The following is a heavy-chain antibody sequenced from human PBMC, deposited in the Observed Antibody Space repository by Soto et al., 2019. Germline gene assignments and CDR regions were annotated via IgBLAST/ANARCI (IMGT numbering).Heavy chain of an antibody. Sequence: GGSLRLSCAASGFTFSTYSMNWVRQAPGKGLEWVSSISSSSSYIYYADSVKGRFTISRDNAKNSLYPQMKSLRAEDTAVYYCARTLYYYDSMGYRWAQGTVVTVS. CDR1: GFTFSTYS. CDR2: ISSSSSYI. D-gene: IGHD3-22*01. J-gene: IGHJ4*02. CDR3: ARTLYYYDSMGYR. V-gene: IGHV3-21*01.